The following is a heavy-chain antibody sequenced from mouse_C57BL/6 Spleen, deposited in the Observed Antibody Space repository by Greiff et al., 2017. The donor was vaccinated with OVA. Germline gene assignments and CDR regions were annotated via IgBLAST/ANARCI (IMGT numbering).Heavy chain of an antibody. J-gene: IGHJ2*01. CDR1: GYTFTDYE. V-gene: IGHV1-15*01. Sequence: QVQLQQSGAELVRPGASVTLSCKASGYTFTDYEMHWVKQTPVHGLEWIGAIDPETGGTAYNQKFKGKAILTADKSSSTAYMELRSLTSEDSAVYYCTREGGSWYYFDYWGQGTTLTVSS. CDR2: IDPETGGT. CDR3: TREGGSWYYFDY.